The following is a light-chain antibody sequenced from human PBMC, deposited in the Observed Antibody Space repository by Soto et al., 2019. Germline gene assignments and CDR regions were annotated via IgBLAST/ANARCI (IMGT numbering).Light chain of an antibody. CDR3: QQYNSYWT. Sequence: EILMTQSPATLSVSLGDRATLTCRASQNVGSSLAWYQQKPGKAPRLLISDASSRDTGIPARSSGSGSGTEFTLTISSLQPDDFATYYCQQYNSYWTFGQGTKVDIK. J-gene: IGKJ1*01. CDR1: QNVGSS. CDR2: DAS. V-gene: IGKV3-15*01.